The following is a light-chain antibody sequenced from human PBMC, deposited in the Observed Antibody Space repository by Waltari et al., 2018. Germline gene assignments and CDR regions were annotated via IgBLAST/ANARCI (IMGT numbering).Light chain of an antibody. V-gene: IGKV3-20*01. J-gene: IGKJ1*01. CDR1: QSVGGNY. CDR2: GTS. CDR3: QQYGSTPWT. Sequence: EIVLTQSPGTLSLSPGERATLSRRASQSVGGNYLAWFQQKPGQAPRLLIYGTSSRATGIPDRFSGSGSGTDFTLTISRLEPEDFAVYYCQQYGSTPWTFGQGTKVEIK.